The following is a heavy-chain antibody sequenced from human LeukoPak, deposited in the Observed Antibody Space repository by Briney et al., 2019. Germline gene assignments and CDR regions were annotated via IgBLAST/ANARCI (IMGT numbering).Heavy chain of an antibody. J-gene: IGHJ4*02. CDR3: AREQDYSNGFDH. CDR1: GFSISSYTFGSYT. D-gene: IGHD4-11*01. V-gene: IGHV3-21*01. CDR2: IDSTSRYI. Sequence: PGGSLTPSCPASGFSISSYTFGSYTMNWVRQAPGKGLEWVASIDSTSRYIYYTDSVKGRFTISKDNANSSLLLQMNSLRAEDTAVYYCAREQDYSNGFDHWGQGTLVTVSS.